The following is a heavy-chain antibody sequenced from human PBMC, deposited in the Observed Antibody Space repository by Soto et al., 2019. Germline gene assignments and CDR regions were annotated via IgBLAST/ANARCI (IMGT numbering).Heavy chain of an antibody. CDR3: ARDPFDCGGDCDSSDY. V-gene: IGHV1-3*01. CDR2: INAGNGNT. CDR1: GYTFTSYA. J-gene: IGHJ4*02. Sequence: ASVKVSCKASGYTFTSYAMHWVRQAPGQRLEWMGWINAGNGNTKYSQKFQGRVTITRDTSASTAYMELSSLRSEDTAVYYCARDPFDCGGDCDSSDYWGQGTLVTVSS. D-gene: IGHD2-21*02.